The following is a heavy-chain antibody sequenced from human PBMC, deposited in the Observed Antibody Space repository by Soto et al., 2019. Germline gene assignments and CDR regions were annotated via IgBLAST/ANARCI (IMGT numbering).Heavy chain of an antibody. J-gene: IGHJ5*02. V-gene: IGHV4-59*08. CDR1: GGSISSYY. Sequence: SETLSLTCTVSGGSISSYYWSWIRQPPGKGLEWIGYIYYSGSTNYNPSLKSRVTISVDTSKNQFSLKLSSVTAADTAVYYCARSRSITIFGVVPIDWFDPWGQGTPVTVSS. CDR3: ARSRSITIFGVVPIDWFDP. D-gene: IGHD3-3*01. CDR2: IYYSGST.